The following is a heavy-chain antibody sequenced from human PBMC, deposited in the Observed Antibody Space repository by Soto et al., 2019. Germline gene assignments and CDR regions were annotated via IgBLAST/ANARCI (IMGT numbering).Heavy chain of an antibody. J-gene: IGHJ4*02. D-gene: IGHD1-26*01. V-gene: IGHV5-51*01. CDR2: IYPGDSDT. CDR3: ARLAPIYSGSYYIDY. Sequence: PGESLKISCKGSGYSFTSYWIGWVRQMPGKGLEWMGIIYPGDSDTRYSPSFQGQVTISADKSISTAYLQWSSLKASDTAMYYCARLAPIYSGSYYIDYWGQGTLVTVSS. CDR1: GYSFTSYW.